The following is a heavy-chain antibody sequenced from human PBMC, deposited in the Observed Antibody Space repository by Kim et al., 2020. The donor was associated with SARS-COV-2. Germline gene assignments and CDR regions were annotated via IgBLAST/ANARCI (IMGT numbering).Heavy chain of an antibody. CDR1: GGTFSSYA. CDR3: ARPRGVIALWFGAFDI. J-gene: IGHJ3*02. D-gene: IGHD2-21*01. CDR2: IIPILGIA. Sequence: SVKVSCKASGGTFSSYAISWVRQAPGQGLEWMGRIIPILGIANYAQKFQGRVTITADKSTSTAYMELSSLRSEDTAVYYCARPRGVIALWFGAFDIWGQGTMVTVSS. V-gene: IGHV1-69*04.